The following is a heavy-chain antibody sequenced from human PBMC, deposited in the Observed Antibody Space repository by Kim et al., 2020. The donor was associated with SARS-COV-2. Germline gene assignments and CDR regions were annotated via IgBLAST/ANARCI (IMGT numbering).Heavy chain of an antibody. J-gene: IGHJ3*02. CDR3: ASSHSGSLHAFDI. Sequence: GGSLRLSCAASGFTVSSNYMSWVRQAQGKGLEWVSVIYSGGSTYYADSVKGRFTISRDNSKNTLYLQMNSLRAEDTAVYYCASSHSGSLHAFDIWGQGTMVTVSS. V-gene: IGHV3-66*02. CDR2: IYSGGST. CDR1: GFTVSSNY. D-gene: IGHD1-26*01.